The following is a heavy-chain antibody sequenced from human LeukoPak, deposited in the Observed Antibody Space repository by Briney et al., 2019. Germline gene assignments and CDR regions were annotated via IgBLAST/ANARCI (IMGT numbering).Heavy chain of an antibody. CDR1: GYTFTGYY. V-gene: IGHV1-2*04. D-gene: IGHD3-10*01. Sequence: ASVKVSCKASGYTFTGYYMHWVRQAPGRGLEWMGWINPNSGGTNYAQKFQGWVTMTRDTSISTAYMELSRLRSDDTAVYYCARVGSGSYWDYFDYWGQGTLVTVSS. CDR2: INPNSGGT. J-gene: IGHJ4*02. CDR3: ARVGSGSYWDYFDY.